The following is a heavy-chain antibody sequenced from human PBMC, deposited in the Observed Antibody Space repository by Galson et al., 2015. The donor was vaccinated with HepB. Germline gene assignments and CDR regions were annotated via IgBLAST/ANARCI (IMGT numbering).Heavy chain of an antibody. D-gene: IGHD6-13*01. CDR2: INAGNGNT. V-gene: IGHV1-3*01. J-gene: IGHJ5*02. Sequence: SVKVSCKASGYTFTSYAMHWVRQAPGQRLEWMGWINAGNGNTKYSQKFQGRVTITRDTSASTAYMELSSLRSEDTAVYYCARDGIAAAGKAWFDPWGQGTLVTVSS. CDR3: ARDGIAAAGKAWFDP. CDR1: GYTFTSYA.